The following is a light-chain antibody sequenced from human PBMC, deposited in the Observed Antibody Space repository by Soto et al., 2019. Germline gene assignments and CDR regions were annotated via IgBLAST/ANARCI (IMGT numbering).Light chain of an antibody. CDR1: QSVSRN. CDR3: QEYDNWLTWT. J-gene: IGKJ1*01. CDR2: GAS. Sequence: EIVMTQSPATLSVSPGERATLSCRASQSVSRNLAWYQQKPGQAPRLLMYGASTRATGIPARFSGSGSGTEFTLTISSLQSEDFAVYYCQEYDNWLTWTFGQGTKVEIK. V-gene: IGKV3-15*01.